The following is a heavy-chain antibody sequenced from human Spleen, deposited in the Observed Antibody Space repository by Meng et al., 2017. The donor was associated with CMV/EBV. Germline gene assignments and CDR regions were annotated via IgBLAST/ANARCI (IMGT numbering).Heavy chain of an antibody. CDR2: IEQDGSEK. CDR1: GFTFSSYR. D-gene: IGHD3-10*01. CDR3: ARDISGGYGPTYYYYGMDV. V-gene: IGHV3-7*01. Sequence: GGSLRLSCAASGFTFSSYRMNWVRQAPGKGLEWVANIEQDGSEKYYVDSVKGRFTISRDNLKNSLFLQMNSLRAEDTAVYYCARDISGGYGPTYYYYGMDVWGQGTTVTVSS. J-gene: IGHJ6*02.